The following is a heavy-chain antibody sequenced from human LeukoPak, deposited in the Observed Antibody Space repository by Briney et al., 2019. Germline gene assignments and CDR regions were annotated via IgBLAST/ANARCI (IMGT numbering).Heavy chain of an antibody. Sequence: GRSLRLSCAASGFTFSSYAMHWVRQAPGKGLEWVAVISYDGSNKYYADSVKGRFTISRDNSKNTLYLQMNSLRAEDTAVYYCARVRINSGSFNWGQGTLVTVSS. D-gene: IGHD1-26*01. CDR1: GFTFSSYA. CDR2: ISYDGSNK. V-gene: IGHV3-30-3*01. CDR3: ARVRINSGSFN. J-gene: IGHJ4*02.